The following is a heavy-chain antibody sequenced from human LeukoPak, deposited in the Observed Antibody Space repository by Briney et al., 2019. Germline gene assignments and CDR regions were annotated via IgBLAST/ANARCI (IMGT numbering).Heavy chain of an antibody. J-gene: IGHJ6*02. D-gene: IGHD3-16*01. CDR3: AQPAHTRYVLGGYYYYVRDV. V-gene: IGHV3-30-3*01. CDR2: ISYAGSNN. CDR1: GFTFSSYT. Sequence: PGRSLRLSCAASGFTFSSYTMDWVRQAPGKGLEWVARISYAGSNNYYADSVKGRFTISSDNPKNTLYLQMDSLRAEDTAVYYCAQPAHTRYVLGGYYYYVRDVWGQGPTVTVSS.